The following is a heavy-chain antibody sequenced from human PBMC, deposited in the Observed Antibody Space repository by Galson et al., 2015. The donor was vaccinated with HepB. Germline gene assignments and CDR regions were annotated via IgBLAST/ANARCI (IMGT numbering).Heavy chain of an antibody. Sequence: SVKVSCKASGYTFTSYYMHWVRQAPGQGLEWMGIINPSGGSTSYAQKFQGRVTMTRDTSTSTVYMELSSLRSEDTAVYYCASGPTGYSGSRGLLYSFDYWGQGTLVTVSS. V-gene: IGHV1-46*03. CDR1: GYTFTSYY. CDR2: INPSGGST. D-gene: IGHD5-12*01. CDR3: ASGPTGYSGSRGLLYSFDY. J-gene: IGHJ4*02.